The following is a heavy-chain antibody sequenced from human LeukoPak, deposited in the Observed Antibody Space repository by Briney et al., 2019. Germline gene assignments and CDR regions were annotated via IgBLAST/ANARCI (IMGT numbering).Heavy chain of an antibody. CDR3: ARDYYETDRLRFDAFDI. D-gene: IGHD3-22*01. CDR2: ISYDGSNK. V-gene: IGHV3-30-3*01. J-gene: IGHJ3*02. Sequence: PGGSLRLSCAASGFTFSSYAMHWVRQAPGKGLEWVAVISYDGSNKYYADSVKGRFTISRDNAKNSLYLQMNSLRADDTAVYYCARDYYETDRLRFDAFDIWGYGTMVTVSS. CDR1: GFTFSSYA.